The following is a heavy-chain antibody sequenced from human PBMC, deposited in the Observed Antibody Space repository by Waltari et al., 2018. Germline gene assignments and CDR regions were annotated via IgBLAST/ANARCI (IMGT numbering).Heavy chain of an antibody. CDR2: MNPDSGNT. D-gene: IGHD3-3*01. CDR3: ARTYYDFWTGSYWVHYFDD. J-gene: IGHJ4*02. Sequence: QVQLVQSGAEVKKPGASVKVSCKASGYNFTNYDISWMRQAAGQGLECMGWMNPDSGNTGYAQRIQGRVTMTRNTSISTAYMELSSLRSEDTAVYYCARTYYDFWTGSYWVHYFDDWGQGTLVTVSS. V-gene: IGHV1-8*01. CDR1: GYNFTNYD.